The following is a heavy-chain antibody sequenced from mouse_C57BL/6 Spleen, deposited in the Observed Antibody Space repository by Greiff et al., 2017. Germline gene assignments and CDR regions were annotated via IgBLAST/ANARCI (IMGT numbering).Heavy chain of an antibody. J-gene: IGHJ3*01. Sequence: QVQLQQSGAELVRPGASVTLSCKASGYTFTDYEMHWVKQTPVHGLEWIGAIDPETGGTAYNQKFKGKAILTADKSSSTAYMELRSLTSEDSAVYSCTTSTMVFHWGQGTLVTVSA. CDR3: TTSTMVFH. CDR1: GYTFTDYE. V-gene: IGHV1-15*01. CDR2: IDPETGGT. D-gene: IGHD2-1*01.